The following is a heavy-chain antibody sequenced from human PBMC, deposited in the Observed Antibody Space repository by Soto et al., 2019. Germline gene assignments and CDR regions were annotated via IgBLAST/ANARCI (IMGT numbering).Heavy chain of an antibody. J-gene: IGHJ3*02. D-gene: IGHD4-17*01. V-gene: IGHV3-30-3*01. CDR1: GFTFSSYA. CDR3: ARAPRMTTVTKGAFDI. CDR2: ISYDGSNK. Sequence: QVQLVESGGGVVQPGRSLRLSCAASGFTFSSYAMHWVRQAPGKGLEWVAVISYDGSNKYYADSVKGRFTISRDNSKNTLYLQMNSLRAEDTAVYYCARAPRMTTVTKGAFDIWGQGTMVTVSS.